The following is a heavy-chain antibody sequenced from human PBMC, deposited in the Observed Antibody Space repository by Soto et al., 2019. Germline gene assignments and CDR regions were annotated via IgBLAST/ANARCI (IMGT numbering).Heavy chain of an antibody. Sequence: GGSLRLSCAVSGFIFSSYDMHWVRQAAGKGLEWVSGIGTAGDTHYAASVKGRFTISRENGKNSLYLQMNSLRTGDTAVYFCARGGIAAVGSRFVDWFDPWGQGTRATV. D-gene: IGHD6-13*01. J-gene: IGHJ5*02. V-gene: IGHV3-13*01. CDR3: ARGGIAAVGSRFVDWFDP. CDR2: IGTAGDT. CDR1: GFIFSSYD.